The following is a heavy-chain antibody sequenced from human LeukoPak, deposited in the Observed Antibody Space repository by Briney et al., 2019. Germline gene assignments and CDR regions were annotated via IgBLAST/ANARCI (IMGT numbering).Heavy chain of an antibody. J-gene: IGHJ4*02. CDR2: ISSSSSYI. D-gene: IGHD4-23*01. Sequence: GGSLRLSCAASGFTFSSYSMNWVRQAPGKGLEWVSSISSSSSYIYYADSVKGRFTISRDNAKDSLYLQMNSLRAEDTAVYYCAKEDAYGGNFDYWGQGTLVTVSS. CDR1: GFTFSSYS. CDR3: AKEDAYGGNFDY. V-gene: IGHV3-21*04.